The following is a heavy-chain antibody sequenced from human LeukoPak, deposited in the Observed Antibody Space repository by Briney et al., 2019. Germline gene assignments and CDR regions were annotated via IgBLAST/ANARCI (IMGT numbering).Heavy chain of an antibody. Sequence: ASVKVSCKASGYTFTSYYMHWVRQAPGQGLEWMGIINPSGGSTSYAQKFQGRVTMTRDTSTSTVYMELSSLRSEDTAVYYCARSVLTTVTTVPEFDYWGQGTLVTVSS. CDR1: GYTFTSYY. J-gene: IGHJ4*02. CDR2: INPSGGST. D-gene: IGHD4-17*01. V-gene: IGHV1-46*01. CDR3: ARSVLTTVTTVPEFDY.